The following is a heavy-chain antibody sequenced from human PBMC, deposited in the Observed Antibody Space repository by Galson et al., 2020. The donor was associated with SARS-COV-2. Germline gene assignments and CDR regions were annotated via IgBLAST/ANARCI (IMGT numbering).Heavy chain of an antibody. CDR3: AGGNSPCVTMCGVRSGPWGMDV. Sequence: SETLSLTCTVSGASISSGSYYWSWIRQPAGKGLEWIGRIYKSGNTNYNPSLWSQVTISVDTSKNQFSLKLTSVTAADTAVYYCAGGNSPCVTMCGVRSGPWGMDVWGQGTPVTVSS. J-gene: IGHJ6*02. V-gene: IGHV4-61*02. CDR1: GASISSGSYY. CDR2: IYKSGNT. D-gene: IGHD3-3*01.